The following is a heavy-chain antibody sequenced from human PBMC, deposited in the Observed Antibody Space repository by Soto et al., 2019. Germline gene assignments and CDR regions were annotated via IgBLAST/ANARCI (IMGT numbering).Heavy chain of an antibody. V-gene: IGHV3-9*01. D-gene: IGHD3-10*01. J-gene: IGHJ6*02. Sequence: EEQLVESGGTLVQPGRSLRLSCAASGFTFDDYAMHWARQAPGKGLEWVSGINWNSGNIGYADSVKGRFTISRDNAKNSLYLQMDSLRGEDTALYYCAKDGFAFSYDYGLEVWGQGTSVTVSS. CDR1: GFTFDDYA. CDR2: INWNSGNI. CDR3: AKDGFAFSYDYGLEV.